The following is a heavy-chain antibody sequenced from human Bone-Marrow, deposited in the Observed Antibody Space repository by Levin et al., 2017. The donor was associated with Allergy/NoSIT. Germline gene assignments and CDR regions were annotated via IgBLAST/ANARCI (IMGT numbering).Heavy chain of an antibody. CDR3: AQSLGEHGSRLVLES. J-gene: IGHJ4*02. V-gene: IGHV3-23*01. D-gene: IGHD3-16*01. CDR2: ISGGGDVS. Sequence: GGSLRLSCAASGFTFINYAMSWVRRAPGKGLEWVSAISGGGDVSYFADSVEGRFTMSRDRSTNTLYLQMNSVGADDTAIYYCAQSLGEHGSRLVLESWGQGTLVTVSS. CDR1: GFTFINYA.